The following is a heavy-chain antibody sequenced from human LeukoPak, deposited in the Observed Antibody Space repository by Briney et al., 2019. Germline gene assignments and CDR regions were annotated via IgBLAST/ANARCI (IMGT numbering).Heavy chain of an antibody. J-gene: IGHJ6*03. CDR1: GGSISSSSYY. Sequence: SETLSLTCTVSGGSISSSSYYWGWIRQPPGKGLEWIGSIYYSGSTYYNPSLKSRVTISVDTSKNQFSLKLSSVTAADTAVYYCARARPMDVWGKGTTVTISS. CDR3: ARARPMDV. CDR2: IYYSGST. V-gene: IGHV4-39*07.